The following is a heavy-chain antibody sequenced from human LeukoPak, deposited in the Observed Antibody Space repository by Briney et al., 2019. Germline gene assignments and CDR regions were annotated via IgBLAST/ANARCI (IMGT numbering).Heavy chain of an antibody. CDR2: IIPIFGTA. CDR3: AAYYVSGSYFDY. J-gene: IGHJ4*02. CDR1: GGTFSSYA. D-gene: IGHD3-10*01. V-gene: IGHV1-69*06. Sequence: SVKVSCKASGGTFSSYAISWVRQAPGQGLEWMGGIIPIFGTANYAQKFQGRVTITADKSTGTAYMELSSLRSEDTAVYYCAAYYVSGSYFDYWGQGTLVTVSS.